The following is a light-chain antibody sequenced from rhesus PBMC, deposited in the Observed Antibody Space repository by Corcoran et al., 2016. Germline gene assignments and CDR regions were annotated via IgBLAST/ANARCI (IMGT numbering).Light chain of an antibody. V-gene: IGKV1-22*01. J-gene: IGKJ2*01. CDR3: QQYSSSPYS. CDR1: QSISSW. Sequence: DIQMTQSPSSLSASVGDTVTITCRASQSISSWLAWYHRKTWKAPKLLIYKASTFQSGGPSRFSGIGSGTDFTLTISSLQSKDFATYYCQQYSSSPYSVGHGTKVAIK. CDR2: KAS.